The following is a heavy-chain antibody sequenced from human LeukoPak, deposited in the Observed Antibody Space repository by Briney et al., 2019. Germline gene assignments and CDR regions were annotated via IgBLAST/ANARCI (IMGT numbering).Heavy chain of an antibody. CDR3: ARGSVIVGATTFDY. CDR2: IIPIFGIA. J-gene: IGHJ4*02. V-gene: IGHV1-69*04. CDR1: GGTFSSYA. D-gene: IGHD1-26*01. Sequence: SVKVSCKASGGTFSSYAISWVRQAPGQGLEWMGRIIPIFGIANYAQKFQGRVTITADKSTSTAYMELSSLRSEDTAVYYYARGSVIVGATTFDYWGQGTLVTVSS.